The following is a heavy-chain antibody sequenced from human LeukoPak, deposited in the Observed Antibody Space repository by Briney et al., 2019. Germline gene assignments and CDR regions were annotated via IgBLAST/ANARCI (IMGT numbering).Heavy chain of an antibody. CDR3: GRDSFETDIDY. CDR1: GFSFSTYW. D-gene: IGHD1-14*01. CDR2: IKEDGSET. J-gene: IGHJ4*02. Sequence: GGSLRLSCAASGFSFSTYWMSWVRQAPGKGLEWVANIKEDGSETYYVDSLRGRFTISRDNVENSLYLQMNSLRVEDTAVYYCGRDSFETDIDYWGQGTLVTVSS. V-gene: IGHV3-7*01.